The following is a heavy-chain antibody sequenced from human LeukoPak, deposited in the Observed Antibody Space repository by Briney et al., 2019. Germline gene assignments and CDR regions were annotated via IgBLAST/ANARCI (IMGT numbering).Heavy chain of an antibody. J-gene: IGHJ6*02. CDR3: AREIDCSSTSCTGYYYYGMDV. D-gene: IGHD2-2*01. V-gene: IGHV3-21*01. CDR2: ISSSSSYI. Sequence: PGGSLRLSCAASGFTFSSYSMNWVRQAPGKGLEWVSSISSSSSYIYYADSVKGRFTISRDNAKNSLYLQMNSLRAEDTAVYYCAREIDCSSTSCTGYYYYGMDVWGQGTTVTVSS. CDR1: GFTFSSYS.